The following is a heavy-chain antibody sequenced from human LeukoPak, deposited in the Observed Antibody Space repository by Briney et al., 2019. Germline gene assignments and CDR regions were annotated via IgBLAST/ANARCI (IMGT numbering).Heavy chain of an antibody. CDR1: GGSISSDSYY. CDR3: ARTPYYYGSGSYSKPFDY. Sequence: SETLSLTCTVSGGSISSDSYYWGWIRQPPGKGLEWIGSIYYSGSTYYNPSLKSRVTISVDTSKNQCSLRLSSVTAADTAVYYCARTPYYYGSGSYSKPFDYWGQGTLVTVSS. CDR2: IYYSGST. D-gene: IGHD3-10*01. J-gene: IGHJ4*02. V-gene: IGHV4-39*01.